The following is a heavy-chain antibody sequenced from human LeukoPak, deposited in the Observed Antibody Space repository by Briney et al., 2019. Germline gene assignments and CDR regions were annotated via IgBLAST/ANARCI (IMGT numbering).Heavy chain of an antibody. V-gene: IGHV4-61*02. CDR3: TITGYSSGYVDY. Sequence: SETLSLTCIVSGGSITSGSFYWSWIRQPAGKGLEWIGRLHTSGSTNYNPSLKSRVAISVDTSENQFSLKLNSVTAADTAVYYCTITGYSSGYVDYWGQGTLVTVSS. CDR2: LHTSGST. CDR1: GGSITSGSFY. J-gene: IGHJ4*02. D-gene: IGHD5-18*01.